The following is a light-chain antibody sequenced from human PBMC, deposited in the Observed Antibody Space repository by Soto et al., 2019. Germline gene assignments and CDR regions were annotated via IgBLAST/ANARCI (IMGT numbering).Light chain of an antibody. V-gene: IGLV1-40*01. CDR3: QSYDSSLGYV. CDR2: GNS. J-gene: IGLJ1*01. Sequence: QSVLTQPPSVSGAPGQRVTISCTGSSSNIGARYDVHWYQQLPGTAPKLLIYGNSNRPSGVPVRFSGSRSGASASLAITGLQAEDEADYYCQSYDSSLGYVFGTGTKLTVL. CDR1: SSNIGARYD.